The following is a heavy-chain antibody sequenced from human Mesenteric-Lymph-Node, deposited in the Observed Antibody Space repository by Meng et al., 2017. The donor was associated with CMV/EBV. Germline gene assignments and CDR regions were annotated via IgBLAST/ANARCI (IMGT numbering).Heavy chain of an antibody. Sequence: GESLKISCAASGFTFSSYAMSWVRQAPGKGLEWVSSISSSSSYIYYADSVKGRFTIPRDNAKNSLYLQMNSLRAEDTAVYYCTRDGGKSAYLNYFDYWGQGTLVTVSS. V-gene: IGHV3-21*01. CDR2: ISSSSSYI. D-gene: IGHD3-16*01. CDR3: TRDGGKSAYLNYFDY. J-gene: IGHJ4*02. CDR1: GFTFSSYA.